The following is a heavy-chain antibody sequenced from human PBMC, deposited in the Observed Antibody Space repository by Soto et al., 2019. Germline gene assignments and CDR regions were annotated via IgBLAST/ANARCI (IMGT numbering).Heavy chain of an antibody. CDR3: LRPRPSGENYGMDV. Sequence: PGGSLRLSCVASGLTVSHNYMAWVRQAPEMGLEWVSILYTEGTTYYADSVKGRFTISRDSSKNTLFLQMDSLRAEDTAVYYCLRPRPSGENYGMDVSGQGTTVTVSS. D-gene: IGHD3-16*01. CDR2: LYTEGTT. CDR1: GLTVSHNY. V-gene: IGHV3-53*01. J-gene: IGHJ6*02.